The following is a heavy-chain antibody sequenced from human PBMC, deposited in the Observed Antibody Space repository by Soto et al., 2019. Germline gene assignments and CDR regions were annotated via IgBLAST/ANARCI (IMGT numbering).Heavy chain of an antibody. CDR3: ARDSNYYDSSGYSYFDY. Sequence: SETLSLTCTVSSGSISGSTYYWGWIRQAPGKGLEWIGSIYKSGSTYYNPSLKSRVTISVDTSKNQFSLKLSSVTAADTAVYYCARDSNYYDSSGYSYFDYWGQGTLVTVSS. J-gene: IGHJ4*02. V-gene: IGHV4-39*07. CDR2: IYKSGST. D-gene: IGHD3-22*01. CDR1: SGSISGSTYY.